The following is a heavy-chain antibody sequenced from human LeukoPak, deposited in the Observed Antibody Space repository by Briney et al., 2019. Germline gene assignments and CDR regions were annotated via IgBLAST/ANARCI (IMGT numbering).Heavy chain of an antibody. CDR2: IYYSGST. Sequence: AEPLSLTCTVSGGSISSSTYYWGWIRQPPGQGLEWIGNIYYSGSTYYNPSLKSRVTISVDTSKNQFSLKLSSLTAADTAIYYCARHASYSSSWTDFDYWGQGALVTVSP. CDR3: ARHASYSSSWTDFDY. D-gene: IGHD6-13*01. V-gene: IGHV4-39*01. J-gene: IGHJ4*02. CDR1: GGSISSSTYY.